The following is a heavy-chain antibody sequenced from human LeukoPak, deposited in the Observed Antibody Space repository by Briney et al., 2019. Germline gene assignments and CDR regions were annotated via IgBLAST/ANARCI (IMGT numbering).Heavy chain of an antibody. CDR1: GFTFSSYS. Sequence: GGSLRLSCAASGFTFSSYSMNWVRQASGKGLEWVSSISSSSSYIYYADSVKGRFTISRDNAKNSLYLQMNSLRAEDTAVYYCSAMDTAMVNYWGQGTLVTVSS. J-gene: IGHJ4*02. D-gene: IGHD5-18*01. CDR2: ISSSSSYI. CDR3: SAMDTAMVNY. V-gene: IGHV3-21*01.